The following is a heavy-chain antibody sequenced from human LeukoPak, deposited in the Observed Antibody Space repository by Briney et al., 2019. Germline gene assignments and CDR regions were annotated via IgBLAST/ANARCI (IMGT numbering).Heavy chain of an antibody. CDR3: ARVQMPRDNVYYYYYMDV. CDR1: GGSISPYY. Sequence: SETLSLTCTVSGGSISPYYWNWIRQPPGKGLEWIGHILYSGSTTYNPSLKSRVTISIDRSKNQFSLNLTSVTAADTAVYYCARVQMPRDNVYYYYYMDVWGKGTPVTVSS. J-gene: IGHJ6*03. D-gene: IGHD1-1*01. CDR2: ILYSGST. V-gene: IGHV4-59*01.